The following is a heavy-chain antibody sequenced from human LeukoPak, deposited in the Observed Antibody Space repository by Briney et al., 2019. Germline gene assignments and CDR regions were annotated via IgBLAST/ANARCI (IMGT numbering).Heavy chain of an antibody. V-gene: IGHV4-34*01. J-gene: IGHJ4*02. CDR2: INHSGST. CDR1: GGSFSGYY. D-gene: IGHD5-12*01. Sequence: SETLSLTCAMYGGSFSGYYWSWIRQPPGKGLEWIGQINHSGSTNYNPSLKSRVTISVDTSKNQFSLKLSSVTAADTAVYYCARGFGGGYEPQYYFDYWGQGTLVTVSS. CDR3: ARGFGGGYEPQYYFDY.